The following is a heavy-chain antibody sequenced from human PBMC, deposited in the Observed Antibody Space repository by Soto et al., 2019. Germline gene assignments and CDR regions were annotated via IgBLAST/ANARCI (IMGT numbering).Heavy chain of an antibody. CDR1: GGSTSSDNY. J-gene: IGHJ4*02. V-gene: IGHV4-30-4*01. D-gene: IGHD3-16*01. CDR3: AREGGESSDGLYYFDS. CDR2: IYYSGNT. Sequence: SETLSLTCTVSGGSTSSDNYWSWIRQPPGKGLEWIGHIYYSGNTDYNPSLKSRLAISIDTSKNQFSLKLSSVTAAGTAVYFCAREGGESSDGLYYFDSWGQGSLVTVSS.